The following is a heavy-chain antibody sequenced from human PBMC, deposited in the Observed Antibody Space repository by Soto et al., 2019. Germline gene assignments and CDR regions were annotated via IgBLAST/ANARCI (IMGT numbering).Heavy chain of an antibody. D-gene: IGHD3-10*01. J-gene: IGHJ4*02. CDR2: IYYSGST. CDR1: GGSISSYY. CDR3: ARRYGSCVAY. Sequence: HVQLQESCPGLVKPSETLSLTCTVSGGSISSYYWSWVRQPPGKGLEWIGYIYYSGSTNYNPSIKCRVTISVDTSNNQFSLKLSHVTAADTAVYYCARRYGSCVAYWGQGALVTVSS. V-gene: IGHV4-59*08.